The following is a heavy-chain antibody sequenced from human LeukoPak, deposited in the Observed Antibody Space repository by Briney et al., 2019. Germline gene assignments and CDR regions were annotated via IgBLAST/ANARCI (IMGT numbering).Heavy chain of an antibody. CDR2: IYSGGRT. Sequence: GGSLRLSCAASGFTVSSNYMSWVRQAPGEGLEGVSVIYSGGRTYYSDSGKGRFTISRDNSKNTLYLQMNSLRAEDTAVYYCAREIAARLDSWGQGTLVTVSP. J-gene: IGHJ4*02. V-gene: IGHV3-66*02. D-gene: IGHD6-6*01. CDR3: AREIAARLDS. CDR1: GFTVSSNY.